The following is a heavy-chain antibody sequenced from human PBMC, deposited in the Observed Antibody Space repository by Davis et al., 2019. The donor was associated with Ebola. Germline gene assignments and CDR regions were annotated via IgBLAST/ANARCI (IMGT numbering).Heavy chain of an antibody. Sequence: SETLSLTCTVSGGSISSSSYYWSWIRQPPGKGLEWIGEINHSGSTNYNPSLKSRVTISVDTSKNQFSLKLSSVTAADTAVYYCATGYSSGWYHYYGMDVWGQGTTVTVSS. V-gene: IGHV4-39*07. CDR1: GGSISSSSYY. D-gene: IGHD6-19*01. J-gene: IGHJ6*02. CDR3: ATGYSSGWYHYYGMDV. CDR2: INHSGST.